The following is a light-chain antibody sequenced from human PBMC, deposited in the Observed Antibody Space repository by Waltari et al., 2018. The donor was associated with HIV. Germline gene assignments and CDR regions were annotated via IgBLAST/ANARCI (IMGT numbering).Light chain of an antibody. CDR3: QQYGGSPYS. CDR1: QSVW. V-gene: IGKV3-20*01. J-gene: IGKJ2*03. Sequence: EIFFTPSPGPLSFSPGGKTTLTCRASQSVWLAWYQQKPGQAPRLPIYGASSRATGIPDRFRGSGSGTDFTLTITRLEPEDFAVYYCQQYGGSPYSFGQGTKLEIK. CDR2: GAS.